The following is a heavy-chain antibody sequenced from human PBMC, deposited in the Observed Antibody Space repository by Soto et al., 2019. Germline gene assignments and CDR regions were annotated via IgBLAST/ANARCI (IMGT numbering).Heavy chain of an antibody. CDR2: IIPILGIA. Sequence: QVQLVQSGAEVKKPGSSVKVSCKASGGTFSSYTISWVRQAPGQGLEWMGRIIPILGIANYAQKFQGRVTITADKSTSTAYMGLSSLRSEDTAVYYCAREPYYYDSSGYVPGDAFDIWGQGTMVTVSS. V-gene: IGHV1-69*08. J-gene: IGHJ3*02. D-gene: IGHD3-22*01. CDR3: AREPYYYDSSGYVPGDAFDI. CDR1: GGTFSSYT.